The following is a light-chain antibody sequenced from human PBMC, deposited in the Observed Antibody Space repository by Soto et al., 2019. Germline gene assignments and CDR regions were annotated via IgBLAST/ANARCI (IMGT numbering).Light chain of an antibody. CDR2: GAS. V-gene: IGKV3-15*01. J-gene: IGKJ1*01. Sequence: EIVMTQSPATLSVSPGERATLSCRASQSVSSNLAWYQQKPGQAPRLLIYGASTRATGIPGRFSCSGSGTGFNLTIRDLQSEDCAVYYCQQYNNWVGTFGQGTKVEIK. CDR1: QSVSSN. CDR3: QQYNNWVGT.